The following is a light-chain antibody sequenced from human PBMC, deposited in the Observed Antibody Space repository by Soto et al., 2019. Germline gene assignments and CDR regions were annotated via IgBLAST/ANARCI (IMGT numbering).Light chain of an antibody. Sequence: QSALTQPASVSGSPGQSITISCTGTSSDVGRYNIVSWYQQHPGKAPKLLIYVVSGRPSGVPDRFSGSKSGNAASLTISGLQAEDEADYYCSSFTTSHTYIFGTGTKVTVL. CDR1: SSDVGRYNI. CDR2: VVS. V-gene: IGLV2-14*02. J-gene: IGLJ1*01. CDR3: SSFTTSHTYI.